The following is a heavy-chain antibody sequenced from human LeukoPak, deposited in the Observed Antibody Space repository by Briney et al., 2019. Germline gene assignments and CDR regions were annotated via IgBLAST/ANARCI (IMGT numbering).Heavy chain of an antibody. Sequence: PGGSLRLSCAASGFTFSDYYMSWIRQAPGKGLEWVSYISSSGSTIYYADSVKGRFTISRDNAKNSLYLQMNSLRAEDTAVYYCAREGGFLDTAMPRYYYGMDVWGQGTTVTVSS. CDR1: GFTFSDYY. J-gene: IGHJ6*02. D-gene: IGHD5-18*01. V-gene: IGHV3-11*01. CDR2: ISSSGSTI. CDR3: AREGGFLDTAMPRYYYGMDV.